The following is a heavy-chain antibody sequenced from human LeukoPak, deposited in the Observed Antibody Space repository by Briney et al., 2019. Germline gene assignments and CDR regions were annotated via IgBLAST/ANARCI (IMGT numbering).Heavy chain of an antibody. V-gene: IGHV3-23*01. Sequence: PAGSLRLSCTASGFIFRTHAMSWVRQAPGKGLEWLSTITITDGGAYYIDSVKGQFTMSRDNSKNTLYLQMNSLRAEDTAVYYCTREAWRPYLDYWGQGTLVTVSS. CDR1: GFIFRTHA. J-gene: IGHJ4*02. CDR3: TREAWRPYLDY. D-gene: IGHD3-3*01. CDR2: ITITDGGA.